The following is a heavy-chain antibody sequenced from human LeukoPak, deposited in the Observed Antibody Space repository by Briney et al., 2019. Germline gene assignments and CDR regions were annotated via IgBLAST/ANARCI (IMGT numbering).Heavy chain of an antibody. CDR3: ARDLYRDSLPVSWFDP. D-gene: IGHD4-11*01. Sequence: ASVKVSCKASGYTFTSYGISWVRQAPGQGLEWLGWISDYNGNTNYAQKLQGRVTMTTDTSTSTAYMELRSLRSDDTAVYYCARDLYRDSLPVSWFDPWGQGTLVTVSS. CDR2: ISDYNGNT. V-gene: IGHV1-18*01. CDR1: GYTFTSYG. J-gene: IGHJ5*02.